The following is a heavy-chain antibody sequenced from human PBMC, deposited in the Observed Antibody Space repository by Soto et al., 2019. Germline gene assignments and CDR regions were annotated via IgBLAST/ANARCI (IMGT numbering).Heavy chain of an antibody. V-gene: IGHV1-18*01. CDR1: GYTFTSYG. CDR2: ISANNGNT. J-gene: IGHJ4*02. D-gene: IGHD3-22*01. CDR3: ARDHYYDSSGPLGY. Sequence: ASVKVSCKASGYTFTSYGISWVRQAPGQGLEWMGWISANNGNTNYAQKLQGRVTMTTDTSTSTAYMELRSLRSDDTAVYYCARDHYYDSSGPLGYWGQGTLVTVSS.